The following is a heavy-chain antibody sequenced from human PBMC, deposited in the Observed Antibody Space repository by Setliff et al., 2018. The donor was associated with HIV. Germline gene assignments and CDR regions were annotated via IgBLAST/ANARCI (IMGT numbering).Heavy chain of an antibody. D-gene: IGHD3-10*01. J-gene: IGHJ3*01. CDR1: GGSLSGHY. CDR2: INGRGSA. V-gene: IGHV4-34*01. Sequence: SETLSLTCGVSGGSLSGHYWSWIRQIPGKGLTWIAEINGRGSANYSPSLKGRVSISRDSSKDQFSLRLTPVTAADTGVYFCARGHRLRSLPDAFDVWGQGTVVTVSS. CDR3: ARGHRLRSLPDAFDV.